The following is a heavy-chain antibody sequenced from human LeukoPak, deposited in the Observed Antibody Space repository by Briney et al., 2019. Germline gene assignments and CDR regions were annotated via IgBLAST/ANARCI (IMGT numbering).Heavy chain of an antibody. D-gene: IGHD2-8*01. CDR1: GFTFSSYW. CDR2: IKQDGSEK. V-gene: IGHV3-7*01. CDR3: ARDPRTNGVCYFRCYDGMDV. J-gene: IGHJ6*02. Sequence: GGSLSLSCAASGFTFSSYWMSWVRQAPGKGLEWVANIKQDGSEKYYVDSVKGRFTISRDNAKNSLYLQMNSLRAEDTAVYYCARDPRTNGVCYFRCYDGMDVWGQGTTVTVSS.